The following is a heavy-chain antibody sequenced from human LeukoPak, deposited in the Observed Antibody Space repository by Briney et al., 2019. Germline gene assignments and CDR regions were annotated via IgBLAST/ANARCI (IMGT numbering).Heavy chain of an antibody. CDR1: GFIFEEYG. J-gene: IGHJ4*02. CDR3: ARLREIPVFGVVTKSTSYFDY. Sequence: AGGSLRLSCVASGFIFEEYGMTWVRQAPGKGLELVANIKQDRSEKYYVDSVKGRFTISRDNAKNSLYLQMNSLRAEDTAVYYCARLREIPVFGVVTKSTSYFDYWGQGTLVTVSS. V-gene: IGHV3-7*01. CDR2: IKQDRSEK. D-gene: IGHD3-3*01.